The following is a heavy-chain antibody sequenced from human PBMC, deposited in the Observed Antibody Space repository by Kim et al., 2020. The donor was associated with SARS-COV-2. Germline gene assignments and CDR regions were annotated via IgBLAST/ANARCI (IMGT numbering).Heavy chain of an antibody. J-gene: IGHJ4*02. V-gene: IGHV4-59*13. Sequence: SETLSLTCTVSGGSISSYYWSWIRQPPGKGLEWIGYIYYSGSTNYNPSLKSRFTISVDTSKNHFSLKLSSVTAADTAVYYCAREGTYYGVFDYWGQGTLV. D-gene: IGHD1-26*01. CDR1: GGSISSYY. CDR2: IYYSGST. CDR3: AREGTYYGVFDY.